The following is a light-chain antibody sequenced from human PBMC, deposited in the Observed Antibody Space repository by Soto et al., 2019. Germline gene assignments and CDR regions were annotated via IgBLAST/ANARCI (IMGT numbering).Light chain of an antibody. CDR2: EVS. Sequence: QSALTQPASVSGSPGQSITISCTGTSCDVGSYNLVSWYQQHPGKAPKLMIYEVSKRPSGVSNRFSGSKSGNTASLTISGLQAEDEADYCCCSCAGSSTLFVFGTGTKVTVL. CDR1: SCDVGSYNL. CDR3: CSCAGSSTLFV. J-gene: IGLJ1*01. V-gene: IGLV2-23*02.